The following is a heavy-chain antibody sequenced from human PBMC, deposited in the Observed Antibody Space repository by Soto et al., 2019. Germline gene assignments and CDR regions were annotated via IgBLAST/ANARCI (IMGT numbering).Heavy chain of an antibody. V-gene: IGHV3-30*18. D-gene: IGHD1-1*01. CDR1: GFTFSSYG. Sequence: HPGGSLRLSCAASGFTFSSYGMHWVRQAPGKGLEWVAVISYDGSNKYYADSVKGRFTISRDNSKNTLYLQMNSLRAEDTAVYYCAKTLEITNYYYGMDVWGQGTTVTVSS. J-gene: IGHJ6*02. CDR2: ISYDGSNK. CDR3: AKTLEITNYYYGMDV.